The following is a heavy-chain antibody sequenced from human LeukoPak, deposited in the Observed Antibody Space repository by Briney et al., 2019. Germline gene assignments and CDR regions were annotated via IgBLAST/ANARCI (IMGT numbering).Heavy chain of an antibody. J-gene: IGHJ4*02. D-gene: IGHD4-17*01. Sequence: GGSLRLSCAASGFTFSSYAIHWVRQAPGKGLEWVAVISYDGSNKYYADSVEGRFTISRDNSKNIVYLQMNSLRVDDTGVYFCAKDTFPRCDHWGQGIQVTVSS. CDR2: ISYDGSNK. V-gene: IGHV3-30-3*01. CDR1: GFTFSSYA. CDR3: AKDTFPRCDH.